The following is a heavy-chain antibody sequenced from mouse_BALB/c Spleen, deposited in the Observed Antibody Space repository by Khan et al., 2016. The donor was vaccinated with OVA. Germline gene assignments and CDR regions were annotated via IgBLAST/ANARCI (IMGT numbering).Heavy chain of an antibody. D-gene: IGHD2-2*01. CDR3: SRSLVDYYARDY. J-gene: IGHJ4*01. CDR1: GFTFSSYA. V-gene: IGHV5-9-3*01. CDR2: ISSGGHST. Sequence: EVKLVESGGGLVKPGGSLKLSCSASGFTFSSYAMSWVRQTPEKRLELVATISSGGHSTFYPDSVQGRFTISRDNARNTLYLHMSSLRSEDTAMYYCSRSLVDYYARDYWGQGTSVTVSS.